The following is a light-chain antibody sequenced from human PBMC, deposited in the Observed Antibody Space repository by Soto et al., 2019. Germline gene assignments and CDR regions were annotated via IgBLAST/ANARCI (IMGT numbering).Light chain of an antibody. J-gene: IGKJ3*01. Sequence: DLQLTQSPSFLSASVGDRVTITCRASQGISSYLAWYQQKPGKAPKLLIYAASTLQSGVPSRFSGSGSGTEFTLTISSLQPEVFATYYCQQLNSYPRTFGPGTKVDIK. CDR2: AAS. CDR1: QGISSY. V-gene: IGKV1-9*01. CDR3: QQLNSYPRT.